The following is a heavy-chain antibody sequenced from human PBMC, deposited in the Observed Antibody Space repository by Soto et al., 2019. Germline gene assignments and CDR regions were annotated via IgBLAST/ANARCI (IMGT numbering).Heavy chain of an antibody. D-gene: IGHD6-6*01. Sequence: LRLSCAASGFTVSSNYMSWVRQAPGKGLEWVSVIYSGGSTYYADSVKGRFTISRDNSKNTLYLQMNSLRAEDTAVYYCARASIAATFYGMDVWGQGTTVTVS. CDR2: IYSGGST. CDR3: ARASIAATFYGMDV. CDR1: GFTVSSNY. J-gene: IGHJ6*02. V-gene: IGHV3-53*01.